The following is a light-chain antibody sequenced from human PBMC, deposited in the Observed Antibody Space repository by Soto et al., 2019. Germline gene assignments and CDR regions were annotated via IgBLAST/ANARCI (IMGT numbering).Light chain of an antibody. J-gene: IGKJ1*01. CDR3: QQYDNWTWT. Sequence: EIVLTQSPATLSLSPGERATLSCRASQSVSSYLAWYQQKPGQAPRLLIYDASNRATGIPARFSGSGSGTDFTLTISSLQSEDFAVYYCQQYDNWTWTFGQGTKVDIK. CDR1: QSVSSY. V-gene: IGKV3-11*01. CDR2: DAS.